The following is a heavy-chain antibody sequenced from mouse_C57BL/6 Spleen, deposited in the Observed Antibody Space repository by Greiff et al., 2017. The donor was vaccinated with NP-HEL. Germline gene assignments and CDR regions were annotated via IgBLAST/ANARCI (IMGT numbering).Heavy chain of an antibody. CDR3: ARKTAQPNFDY. D-gene: IGHD3-2*02. CDR1: GFTFSSYG. V-gene: IGHV5-6*01. J-gene: IGHJ2*01. Sequence: EVKVVESGGDLVKPGGSLKLSCAASGFTFSSYGMSWVRQTPDKRLEWVATISSGGSYTYYPDSVKGRFTISRDNAKNTLYLQMSSLKSEDTAMYYCARKTAQPNFDYWGQGTTLTVSS. CDR2: ISSGGSYT.